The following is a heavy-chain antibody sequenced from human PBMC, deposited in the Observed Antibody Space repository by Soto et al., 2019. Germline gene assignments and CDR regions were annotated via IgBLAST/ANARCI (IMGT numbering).Heavy chain of an antibody. D-gene: IGHD1-7*01. Sequence: PGGSLRLSCAASGFTFSSYVMTWVRQAPGKGLEWVSVISGGGDVTYYADSVKGRFTISRDNPKNTLYLQMNSLRAEDTAVYYCASRDPGTSVDYWGQGTLVTVSS. V-gene: IGHV3-23*01. CDR2: ISGGGDVT. CDR3: ASRDPGTSVDY. CDR1: GFTFSSYV. J-gene: IGHJ4*02.